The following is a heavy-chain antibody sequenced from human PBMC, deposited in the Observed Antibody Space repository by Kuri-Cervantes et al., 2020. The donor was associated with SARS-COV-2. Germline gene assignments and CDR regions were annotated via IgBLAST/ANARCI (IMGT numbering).Heavy chain of an antibody. CDR1: GFTVSSYV. Sequence: GGSVRLCGAASGFTVSSYVMSWVCQAPGKGLEWLSFISFDGDKTYYADSVWGRFTISRDNSENTGSLQMNSLRPEDTAVYYCARDRETTWYYGMDVWCQGTTVTVSS. V-gene: IGHV3-30-3*01. D-gene: IGHD1-14*01. CDR2: ISFDGDKT. CDR3: ARDRETTWYYGMDV. J-gene: IGHJ6*02.